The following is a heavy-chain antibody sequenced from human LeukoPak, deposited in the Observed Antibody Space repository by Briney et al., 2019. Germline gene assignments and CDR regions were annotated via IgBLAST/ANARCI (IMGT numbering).Heavy chain of an antibody. V-gene: IGHV3-30*18. CDR3: AKDRALGYCSGGSCYSGLDY. D-gene: IGHD2-15*01. Sequence: PGGSLRLSCAASGFTFSSYGMHWVRQAPGKGLEWVAVISYDGSNKYYADSVKGRFTISRDNSKNTLYLQMNSLRAEDTAVYYCAKDRALGYCSGGSCYSGLDYWGQGTLVTVSS. CDR2: ISYDGSNK. CDR1: GFTFSSYG. J-gene: IGHJ4*02.